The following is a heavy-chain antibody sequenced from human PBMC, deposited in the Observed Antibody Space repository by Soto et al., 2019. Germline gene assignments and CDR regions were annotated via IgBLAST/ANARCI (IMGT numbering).Heavy chain of an antibody. CDR2: ISSTTNYI. CDR1: GFTFTRYS. J-gene: IGHJ4*02. V-gene: IGHV3-21*01. CDR3: ARESEDLTSNFDY. Sequence: HGWSRTLSCAASGFTFTRYSMSWVRRAPGKGLEWVSSISSTTNYIYYADSMKGRFTVSRDNAKNSVYLEMNSLSAEDTALYYCARESEDLTSNFDYWGQGTLVTVSS.